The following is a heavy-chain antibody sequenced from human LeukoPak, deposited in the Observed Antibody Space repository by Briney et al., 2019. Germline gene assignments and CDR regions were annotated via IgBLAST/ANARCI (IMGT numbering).Heavy chain of an antibody. Sequence: GGSLRLSCAASGFNFDDYDMSWVRQVPGKGLEWVSGITWNGDKTGYADSVRGRFAISRDNTKKSLYLQMSSLRAEDTALYYCARDPFCSSSTGCYFEVWFDPWGPGTLVTVSS. D-gene: IGHD2-2*01. J-gene: IGHJ5*02. V-gene: IGHV3-20*04. CDR2: ITWNGDKT. CDR3: ARDPFCSSSTGCYFEVWFDP. CDR1: GFNFDDYD.